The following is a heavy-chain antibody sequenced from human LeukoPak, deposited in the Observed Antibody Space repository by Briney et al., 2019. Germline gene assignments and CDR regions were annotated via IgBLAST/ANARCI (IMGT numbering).Heavy chain of an antibody. V-gene: IGHV1-69*04. CDR2: IIPILGIA. D-gene: IGHD3-22*01. CDR3: ARSEDYYDSSGYYDY. Sequence: SVKVSCKASGGTFSSYAISWVRQAPGQGLEWMGRIIPILGIANYAQKFQGRVTITADKSTSTAYMELSSLRSEDTAVYDCARSEDYYDSSGYYDYWGQGTLVTVSS. J-gene: IGHJ4*02. CDR1: GGTFSSYA.